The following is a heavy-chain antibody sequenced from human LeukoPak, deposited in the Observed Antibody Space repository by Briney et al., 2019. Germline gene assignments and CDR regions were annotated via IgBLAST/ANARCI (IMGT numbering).Heavy chain of an antibody. J-gene: IGHJ5*02. V-gene: IGHV1-2*02. CDR2: INPNSGGT. Sequence: ASVKVSCKASGYTFTGYYMHWVRQAPGQGLEWMGWINPNSGGTNYAQKFQGRVTMTRDTSISTAYMELSRLRSDDTAVYYCARRLGQLRFLEWLPGRGWFDPWGQGTLVTVSS. CDR3: ARRLGQLRFLEWLPGRGWFDP. D-gene: IGHD3-3*01. CDR1: GYTFTGYY.